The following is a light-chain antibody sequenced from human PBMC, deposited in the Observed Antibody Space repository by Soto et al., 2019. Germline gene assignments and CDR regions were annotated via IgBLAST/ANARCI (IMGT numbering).Light chain of an antibody. J-gene: IGKJ4*01. CDR3: QQYGRLPLT. CDR2: AAS. CDR1: QGIRND. Sequence: DIQMTQSPSSLSASVGDRVTITCRASQGIRNDLGWYQQKPGKAPKRLIYAASSLQSGVPSRFSGSGSGTDFTLTISRLEPEDFAVYYCQQYGRLPLTFGGGAKVDIK. V-gene: IGKV1-17*01.